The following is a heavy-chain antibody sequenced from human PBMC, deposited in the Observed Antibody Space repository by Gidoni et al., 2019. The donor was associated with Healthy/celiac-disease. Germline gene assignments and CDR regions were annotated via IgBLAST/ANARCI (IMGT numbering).Heavy chain of an antibody. D-gene: IGHD1-7*01. CDR1: GFTFSSYA. V-gene: IGHV3-23*01. CDR3: AKDKWSGTNFDY. J-gene: IGHJ4*02. Sequence: EVQLLESGGGLVQPGGSLRLSCAASGFTFSSYAMSWVRQAPGKGLEWFSAISGSGGSTYYADSVKGRFTISRDNSKNTLYLQMNSLRAEDTAVYYCAKDKWSGTNFDYWGQGTLVTVSS. CDR2: ISGSGGST.